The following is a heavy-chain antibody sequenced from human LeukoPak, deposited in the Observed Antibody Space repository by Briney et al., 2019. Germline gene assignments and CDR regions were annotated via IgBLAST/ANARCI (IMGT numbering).Heavy chain of an antibody. V-gene: IGHV3-21*04. CDR3: AKGDCSSTSCTTYLDY. J-gene: IGHJ4*02. D-gene: IGHD2-2*01. CDR2: IGISSNKI. CDR1: GFTLRSYT. Sequence: GGSLRLSCAASGFTLRSYTMNWVRQAPGKGLEWVSSIGISSNKIYYADSVKGRFTISRDSSKNTLFLQMNRPRAEDTAVYYCAKGDCSSTSCTTYLDYWGQGTLVTVSS.